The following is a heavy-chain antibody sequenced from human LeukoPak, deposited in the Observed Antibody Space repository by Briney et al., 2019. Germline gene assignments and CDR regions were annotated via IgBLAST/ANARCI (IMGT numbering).Heavy chain of an antibody. CDR1: GGSISSSNW. CDR3: ARTSFCGGDCLYYFDY. Sequence: SETLSLTCAVSGGSISSSNWWSWVRQPPGKGLEWIGEIYHSGSTNYNPSLKSRVTISVDKSKNQFSLKLGSVTAADTAVYYCARTSFCGGDCLYYFDYWGQGTLVTVSS. V-gene: IGHV4-4*02. CDR2: IYHSGST. D-gene: IGHD2-21*02. J-gene: IGHJ4*02.